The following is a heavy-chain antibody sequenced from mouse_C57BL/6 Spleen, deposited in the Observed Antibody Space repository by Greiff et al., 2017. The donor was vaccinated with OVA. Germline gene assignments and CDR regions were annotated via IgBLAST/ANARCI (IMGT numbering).Heavy chain of an antibody. V-gene: IGHV3-6*01. D-gene: IGHD1-1*01. CDR3: ARGEGYYGSSYGDAMDY. J-gene: IGHJ4*01. Sequence: VQLKESGPGLVKPSQSLSLTCSVTGYSITSGYYWNWIRQFPGNKLEWMGYISYDGSNNYNPSLENRISITRDTSKNQFFLKLNSVTTEDTATYYCARGEGYYGSSYGDAMDYWGQGTSVTVSS. CDR1: GYSITSGYY. CDR2: ISYDGSN.